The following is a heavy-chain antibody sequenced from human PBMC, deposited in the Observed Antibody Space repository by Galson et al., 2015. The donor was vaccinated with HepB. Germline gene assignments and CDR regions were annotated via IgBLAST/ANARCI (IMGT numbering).Heavy chain of an antibody. J-gene: IGHJ6*02. CDR3: ARGRDGPRGGMDV. CDR1: GYTFTSYY. Sequence: SVKVSCKASGYTFTSYYMHWVRQAPGQGLEWMGWINPNSGGTNYAQKFQGWVTMTRDTSISTAYMELSRLRSDDTAVYYCARGRDGPRGGMDVWGQGTTVTVSS. CDR2: INPNSGGT. V-gene: IGHV1-2*04. D-gene: IGHD5-24*01.